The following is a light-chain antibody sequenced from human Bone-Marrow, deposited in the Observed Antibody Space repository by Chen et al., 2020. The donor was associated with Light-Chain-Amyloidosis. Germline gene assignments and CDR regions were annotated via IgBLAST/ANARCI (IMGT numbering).Light chain of an antibody. CDR1: RSSIGTNT. CDR3: AAWDDGLNGVL. J-gene: IGLJ2*01. Sequence: QSVLTQPPSASGTPGQRVTISCSGSRSSIGTNTVNWYQQFPGTAPKLLIYFNSQRPSGVPDRFYGSKSGTSASLDISGLQSDDEADYFCAAWDDGLNGVLFGGGTKLTVL. V-gene: IGLV1-44*01. CDR2: FNS.